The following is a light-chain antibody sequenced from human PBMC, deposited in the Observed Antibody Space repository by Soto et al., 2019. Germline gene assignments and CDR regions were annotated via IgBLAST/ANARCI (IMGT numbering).Light chain of an antibody. J-gene: IGLJ1*01. CDR2: EVS. Sequence: QSALTQPASVSGSPGQSITISCTGTSSDVGGYNYVSWYQQHPGKAPKLMIYEVSNRPSGVSKRFSGSKSGNTASLTISGLQAEDEGDYFCNSYGGTSTRYVFGTGTKVTVL. CDR3: NSYGGTSTRYV. CDR1: SSDVGGYNY. V-gene: IGLV2-14*01.